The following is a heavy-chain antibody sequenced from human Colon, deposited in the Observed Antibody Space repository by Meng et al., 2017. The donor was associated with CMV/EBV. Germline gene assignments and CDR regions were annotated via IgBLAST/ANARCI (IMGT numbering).Heavy chain of an antibody. CDR1: GYTANGYY. CDR2: INPNSGGT. V-gene: IGHV1-2*02. D-gene: IGHD3-3*01. J-gene: IGHJ6*02. Sequence: ASVKVSCKASGYTANGYYIQWVRQAPGQGLEWMGWINPNSGGTNYAQKFQGRVTMTRDTSISTAYMELSRLRSDDTAVYYCARAKDAVFGVVITSARNYYGMDVWGQGTTVTVSS. CDR3: ARAKDAVFGVVITSARNYYGMDV.